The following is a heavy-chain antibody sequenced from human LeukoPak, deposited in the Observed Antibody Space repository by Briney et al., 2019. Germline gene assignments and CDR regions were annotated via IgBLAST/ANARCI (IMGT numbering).Heavy chain of an antibody. Sequence: SETLSLTCTVSDGSIDNHYWNWIRQPPGKGLEWIGYIYYSGSTNYNPSLKSRVTISVDTSKNQFSLKLSSVTAADTAVYYCARAGVRYYFDYWGQGTLVTVSS. CDR3: ARAGVRYYFDY. CDR2: IYYSGST. J-gene: IGHJ4*02. D-gene: IGHD2-21*01. V-gene: IGHV4-59*11. CDR1: DGSIDNHY.